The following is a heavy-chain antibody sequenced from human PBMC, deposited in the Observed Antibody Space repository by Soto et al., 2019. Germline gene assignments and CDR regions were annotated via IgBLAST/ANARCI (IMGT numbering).Heavy chain of an antibody. V-gene: IGHV1-18*01. D-gene: IGHD2-15*01. CDR2: ISGYNGNT. CDR1: GYTFTTYD. CDR3: ARGGSSSSGFDY. Sequence: ASVKVSCKASGYTFTTYDIGWVRQAPGQGLEWMGWISGYNGNTNYAQKLQGRVTMTTATSTSTAYMELRSLRSDDTAVYYCARGGSSSSGFDYWGQGTLVTVSS. J-gene: IGHJ4*02.